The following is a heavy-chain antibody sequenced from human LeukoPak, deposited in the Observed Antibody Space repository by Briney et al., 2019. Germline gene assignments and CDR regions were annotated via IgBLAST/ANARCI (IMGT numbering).Heavy chain of an antibody. CDR2: ISGSSGST. Sequence: GGSLRLSCAVSGFTFSSYAMSWVRQAPGKGLEWVSDISGSSGSTYYADSVKGRFTISRDNSRNTLYLQMNSLRAEDTAVYYCAKPGGSYGFFDYWGQGTLVTVSS. V-gene: IGHV3-23*01. J-gene: IGHJ4*02. CDR3: AKPGGSYGFFDY. CDR1: GFTFSSYA. D-gene: IGHD5-18*01.